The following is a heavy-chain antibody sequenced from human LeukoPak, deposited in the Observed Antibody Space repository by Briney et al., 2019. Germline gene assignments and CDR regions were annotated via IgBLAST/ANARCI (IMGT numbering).Heavy chain of an antibody. CDR2: IYTSGST. CDR1: GYSISSGNW. D-gene: IGHD2-15*01. Sequence: SETLSLTCAVSGYSISSGNWWGWIRRPPGRGLEWIGRIYTSGSTNYNPSLKSRVTMSVDTSKNQFSLKLSSVTAADTAVYYCARVAPYCGSCYDYWGQGTLVTVSS. V-gene: IGHV4-28*03. J-gene: IGHJ4*02. CDR3: ARVAPYCGSCYDY.